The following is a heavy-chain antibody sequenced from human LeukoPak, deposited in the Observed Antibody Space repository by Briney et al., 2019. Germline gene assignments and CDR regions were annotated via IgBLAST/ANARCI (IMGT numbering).Heavy chain of an antibody. Sequence: GASVKVSCKASGYTFTDYFIHWVRQAPGQGLEWMGWINPNIGDASYAQKFQDRVTMTRDRSIKTAYMELSRLTSDDTAVYYCARMALDGGDSIGFDSWGQGTLVTVSS. CDR3: ARMALDGGDSIGFDS. CDR2: INPNIGDA. D-gene: IGHD2-21*02. CDR1: GYTFTDYF. V-gene: IGHV1-2*02. J-gene: IGHJ5*01.